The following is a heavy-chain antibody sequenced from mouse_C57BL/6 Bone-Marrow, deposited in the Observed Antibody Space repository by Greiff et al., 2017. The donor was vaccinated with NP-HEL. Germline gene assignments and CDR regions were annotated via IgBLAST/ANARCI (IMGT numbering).Heavy chain of an antibody. D-gene: IGHD2-5*01. V-gene: IGHV1-53*01. CDR2: INPSSGGT. J-gene: IGHJ3*01. CDR1: GYTFTSYW. CDR3: ASKDYSNTGGFDY. Sequence: VKLQQPGTELVKPGASVTLSCKASGYTFTSYWMHWVKQRPGQGLEWIGNINPSSGGTNYNEKFKSKATLTVDKSSSTAYMQLSSLTSEASAVYYGASKDYSNTGGFDYWGQGTLVTVSA.